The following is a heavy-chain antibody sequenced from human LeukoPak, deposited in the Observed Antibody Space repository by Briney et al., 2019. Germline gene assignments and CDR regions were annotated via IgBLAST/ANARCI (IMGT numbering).Heavy chain of an antibody. J-gene: IGHJ6*02. D-gene: IGHD1-1*01. Sequence: ASVKVSCKTSGYTFTDYHMHWVRQAPGQGLEWMGIINPSDGYTTYAQKFHGRVSMTRDTSTNTFYMEMSSLRSEDTAVYYCARPQSNWNDYDSYPMDVWGQGTTVTVSS. CDR3: ARPQSNWNDYDSYPMDV. CDR2: INPSDGYT. V-gene: IGHV1-46*01. CDR1: GYTFTDYH.